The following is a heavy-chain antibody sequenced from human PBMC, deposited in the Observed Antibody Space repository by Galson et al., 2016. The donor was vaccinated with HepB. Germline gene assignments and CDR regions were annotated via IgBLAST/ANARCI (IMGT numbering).Heavy chain of an antibody. J-gene: IGHJ4*02. CDR2: INPSSGGT. V-gene: IGHV1-2*02. D-gene: IGHD3-10*01. CDR3: SRHHQRSGSGSYHSDFDY. CDR1: GYTFTDYY. Sequence: SVKVSCKASGYTFTDYYIHWVRQAPGQGLEWMGWINPSSGGTKYVQKFQGRVTMTGDTSINTAYMELTRVRSDETAVYYCSRHHQRSGSGSYHSDFDYWGQGTLFTVAS.